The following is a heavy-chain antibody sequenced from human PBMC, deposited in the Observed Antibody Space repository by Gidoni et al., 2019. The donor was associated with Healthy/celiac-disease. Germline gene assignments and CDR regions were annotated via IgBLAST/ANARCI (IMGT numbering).Heavy chain of an antibody. J-gene: IGHJ5*02. CDR1: GGSISSYY. CDR2: TYYSGST. V-gene: IGHV4-59*01. CDR3: ARMGGSGGYRAADWFDP. Sequence: QVHLQVSGPGLVHPSETLSLTCPVSGGSISSYYWRWIRQPPGKGLEWIGYTYYSGSTNYNPSLKSRVTISVDTSKNQFSLKLSSVTAADTAVYYCARMGGSGGYRAADWFDPWGQGTLVTVSS. D-gene: IGHD6-19*01.